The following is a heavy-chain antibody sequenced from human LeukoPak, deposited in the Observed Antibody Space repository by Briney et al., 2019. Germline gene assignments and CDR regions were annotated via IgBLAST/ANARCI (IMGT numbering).Heavy chain of an antibody. CDR1: GFTVSSNH. V-gene: IGHV3-66*01. CDR3: AGEPIVTAGIVGYY. D-gene: IGHD2-2*01. J-gene: IGHJ4*02. Sequence: GGSLRLSCAASGFTVSSNHMSWVRQAPGKGLEWVSVIYSGGGTYLADSVKGRFTISRDNAKNSLYLQMNSLRAEDTAVYYCAGEPIVTAGIVGYYWGQGTLATVSS. CDR2: IYSGGGT.